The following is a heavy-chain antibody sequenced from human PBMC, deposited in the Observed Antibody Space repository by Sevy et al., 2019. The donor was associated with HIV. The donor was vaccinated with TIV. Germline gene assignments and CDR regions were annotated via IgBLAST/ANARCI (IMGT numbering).Heavy chain of an antibody. CDR1: GGSISSYY. Sequence: SETLSLTCTVSGGSISSYYWSWIRQPAGKGLEWIERIYTSGSTNYNPSLKSRVTMSVDTSKNQFSLKLSSVTAADTAVYYCARDRLDYYDSSGYFDPWGQGTLVTVSS. CDR2: IYTSGST. D-gene: IGHD3-22*01. V-gene: IGHV4-4*07. CDR3: ARDRLDYYDSSGYFDP. J-gene: IGHJ5*02.